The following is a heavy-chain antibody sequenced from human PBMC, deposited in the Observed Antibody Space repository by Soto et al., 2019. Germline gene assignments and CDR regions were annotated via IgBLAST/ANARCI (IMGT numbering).Heavy chain of an antibody. CDR3: AKARDSNTWYYYYYMDV. V-gene: IGHV3-23*01. Sequence: GGSLRLSCAVSGFNFSIYAMSWVRQAPGKGLEWVSSISGSGGSTYYADSVKGRFTISRDNSKNTLYLQMNGLRADDTAVYYCAKARDSNTWYYYYYMDVWGKGTTVTVSS. D-gene: IGHD6-13*01. CDR2: ISGSGGST. J-gene: IGHJ6*03. CDR1: GFNFSIYA.